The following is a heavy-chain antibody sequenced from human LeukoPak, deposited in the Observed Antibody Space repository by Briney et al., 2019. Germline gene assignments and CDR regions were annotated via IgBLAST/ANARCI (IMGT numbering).Heavy chain of an antibody. D-gene: IGHD6-13*01. Sequence: GRSLRLSCAASGFTFDDYSMHWVRQAPGKGLEWVSGISWNSGSIGYADSVKGRFTISRDNAKNSLYLQMNSLRAEDTALYYRAKDLSSRPKDAFDIWGQGTMVTVSS. V-gene: IGHV3-9*01. CDR2: ISWNSGSI. CDR1: GFTFDDYS. CDR3: AKDLSSRPKDAFDI. J-gene: IGHJ3*02.